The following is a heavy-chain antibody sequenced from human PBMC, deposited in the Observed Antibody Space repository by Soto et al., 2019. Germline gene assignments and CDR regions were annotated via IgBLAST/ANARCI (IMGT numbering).Heavy chain of an antibody. CDR2: ISGSGGVT. V-gene: IGHV3-23*01. J-gene: IGHJ5*02. CDR3: ATVLSYYYRCFDP. CDR1: GFKFSDYA. Sequence: PGGSLRLSCTASGFKFSDYAITWVRQAPGEGLEWVSVISGSGGVTYFADSVKGRFTVSRDNSKNTVFLQLNNVRAEDSAMYFCATVLSYYYRCFDPWGPGTLVTVSS. D-gene: IGHD3-22*01.